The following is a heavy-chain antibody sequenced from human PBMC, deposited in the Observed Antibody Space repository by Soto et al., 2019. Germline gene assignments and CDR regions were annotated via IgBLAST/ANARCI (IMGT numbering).Heavy chain of an antibody. CDR1: GGTFNTYS. V-gene: IGHV1-69*18. D-gene: IGHD6-6*01. Sequence: QVQLVQSGAEVKKPGSSVKVSCTASGGTFNTYSFGWLRQAPGQGLQWMGSIIPFIGAPNYAQNFQDRVTITADESTPTAYMELSGLKSEDTAVYFCARGGDSSSLRAFYSYGFDVWGQGTSVTVSS. CDR2: IIPFIGAP. J-gene: IGHJ6*02. CDR3: ARGGDSSSLRAFYSYGFDV.